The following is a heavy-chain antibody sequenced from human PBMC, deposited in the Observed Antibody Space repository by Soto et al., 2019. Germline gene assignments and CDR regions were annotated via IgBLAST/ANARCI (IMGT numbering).Heavy chain of an antibody. CDR1: EVTCVGYS. D-gene: IGHD3-22*01. CDR2: ISGSGGSP. V-gene: IGHV3-23*01. Sequence: VVSLRVSCTAGEVTCVGYSMAWVRQAPGKGLEWASSISGSGGSPSYADSVQGRFTISRDNPRNTLSLQMNSLRAEDTAIYYCAKARCSGNSCSVPAYWGHGSLVPVSS. CDR3: AKARCSGNSCSVPAY. J-gene: IGHJ4*01.